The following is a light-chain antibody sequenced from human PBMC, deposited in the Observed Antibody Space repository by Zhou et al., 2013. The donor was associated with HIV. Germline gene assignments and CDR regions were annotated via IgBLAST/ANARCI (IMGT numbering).Light chain of an antibody. Sequence: EIVLTQSPATLSLSPGERATLACRASQSVGNYLAWYQHRPGQAPRLLIYGASSRATGIPDRFSGSGSGTDFTLTINRLEPEDFAVYYCQQYGSSPPWTFGLGTKVEV. CDR1: QSVGNY. CDR3: QQYGSSPPWT. V-gene: IGKV3-20*01. J-gene: IGKJ1*01. CDR2: GAS.